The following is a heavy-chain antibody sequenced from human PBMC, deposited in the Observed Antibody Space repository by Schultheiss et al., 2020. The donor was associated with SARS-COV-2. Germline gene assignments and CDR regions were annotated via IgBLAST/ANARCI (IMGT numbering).Heavy chain of an antibody. V-gene: IGHV4-59*01. Sequence: ETLSLTCTVSGGSISSYYWSWIRQPPGKGLEWIGYIYYSGSTNYNPSLKSRVTISVDTSKNQFSLKLSSVTAADTAVYYCARLAAAAGKYYYGMDVWGQGTTVTVSS. CDR3: ARLAAAAGKYYYGMDV. CDR1: GGSISSYY. CDR2: IYYSGST. D-gene: IGHD6-13*01. J-gene: IGHJ6*02.